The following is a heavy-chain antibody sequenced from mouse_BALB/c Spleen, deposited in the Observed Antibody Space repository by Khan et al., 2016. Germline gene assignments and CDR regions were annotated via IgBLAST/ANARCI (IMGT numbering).Heavy chain of an antibody. V-gene: IGHV5-12*02. CDR2: ISNGGLST. D-gene: IGHD1-1*01. CDR1: GFTFSDYY. J-gene: IGHJ1*01. CDR3: ARPDFYGSNWYFDV. Sequence: EVELVESGGGLVQPGGSLKLSCATSGFTFSDYYMYWVRQTPEKRLEWVAYISNGGLSTYYLDTVKGRFTISRDNAQNILYLQMRRLKSDDTAMYYCARPDFYGSNWYFDVWGAGTTVTVSS.